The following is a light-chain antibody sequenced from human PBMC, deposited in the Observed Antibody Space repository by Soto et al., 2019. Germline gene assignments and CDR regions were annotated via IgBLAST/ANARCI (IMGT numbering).Light chain of an antibody. CDR3: QQRFAWPNS. V-gene: IGKV3-11*01. CDR1: QSVSIY. Sequence: EIVLTQSPATLSLSPGERATLSCRASQSVSIYLAWYQQRPGQTPRLLIYDISTSAAGIPARFSGSVFRTDYTLTISNLEPEDSAVYYCQQRFAWPNSFGGGTKVQI. J-gene: IGKJ4*01. CDR2: DIS.